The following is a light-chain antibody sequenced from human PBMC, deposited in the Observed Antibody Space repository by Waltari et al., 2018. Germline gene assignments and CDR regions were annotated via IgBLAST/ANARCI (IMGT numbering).Light chain of an antibody. V-gene: IGKV1-9*01. J-gene: IGKJ2*01. Sequence: DIQLTQSPSFLSASVGDRVTITCRASQGISSYLAWYQQKPGKAPKLLIYAASILQSGVPSRFSGSGSGTEFTLTISSLQPEDFATYYCQQLNSDPPYTFGQGTKLEIK. CDR1: QGISSY. CDR3: QQLNSDPPYT. CDR2: AAS.